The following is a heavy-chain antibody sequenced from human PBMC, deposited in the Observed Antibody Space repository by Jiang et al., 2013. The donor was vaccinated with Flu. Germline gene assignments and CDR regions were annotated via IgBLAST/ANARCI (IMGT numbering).Heavy chain of an antibody. J-gene: IGHJ1*01. Sequence: SGAEVKKPGASVNVSCKASGYTFSNYGITWVRQAPGQGLELMGWISVYSGDTNSGQKFPGRVTIITDRSTSTVYMELRNLRSDDTGVYYCARESPGRGVVGIGIMGYWGQGTLVTVSS. V-gene: IGHV1-18*04. CDR3: ARESPGRGVVGIGIMGY. CDR1: GYTFSNYG. CDR2: ISVYSGDT. D-gene: IGHD3-3*01.